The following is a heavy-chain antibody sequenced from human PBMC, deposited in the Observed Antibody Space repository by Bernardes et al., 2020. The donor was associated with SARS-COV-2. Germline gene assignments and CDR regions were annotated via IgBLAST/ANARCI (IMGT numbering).Heavy chain of an antibody. Sequence: GGSLRLSCAASGFIFSRYWADWVRQVPGKGLVWVSRIYPDGSTTTYADSVKGRFTISRDNAKSTLYLQMNSLRVEDTAVYYCVRENGAMDVWGQGTTVTVS. V-gene: IGHV3-74*01. CDR2: IYPDGSTT. CDR1: GFIFSRYW. J-gene: IGHJ6*02. CDR3: VRENGAMDV.